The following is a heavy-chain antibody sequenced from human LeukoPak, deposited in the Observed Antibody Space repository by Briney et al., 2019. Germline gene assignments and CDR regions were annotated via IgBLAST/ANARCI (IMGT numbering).Heavy chain of an antibody. CDR1: GGSMISMSSSSHY. CDR3: ARGRSLGYYYYYYYYMDV. Sequence: SETLSLTRTVSGGSMISMSSSSHYWGRIRQPPGKGLEWIGIMSYSGAAYYSPSLKSRLTILLDTSGGHFSLYLRSVTAADTAVYYCARGRSLGYYYYYYYYMDVWGKGTTVTVSS. V-gene: IGHV4-39*02. J-gene: IGHJ6*03. CDR2: MSYSGAA. D-gene: IGHD1-26*01.